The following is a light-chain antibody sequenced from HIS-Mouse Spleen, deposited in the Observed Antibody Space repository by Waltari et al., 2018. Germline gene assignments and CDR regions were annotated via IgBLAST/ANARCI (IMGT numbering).Light chain of an antibody. CDR3: SSYAGSNNWV. CDR1: SSDVGGSNY. V-gene: IGLV2-8*01. J-gene: IGLJ3*02. Sequence: QSALTQPPSASGSPGQSVTISCPGTSSDVGGSNYVPWYQQHPGKAPKLMIDEVSKRPSGVPDRFSGSKSGNTASLTVSGLQAEDEADYYCSSYAGSNNWVFGGGTKLTVL. CDR2: EVS.